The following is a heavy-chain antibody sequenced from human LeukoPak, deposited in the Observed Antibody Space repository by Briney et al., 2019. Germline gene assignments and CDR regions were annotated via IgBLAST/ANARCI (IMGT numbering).Heavy chain of an antibody. V-gene: IGHV3-7*05. D-gene: IGHD5/OR15-5a*01. CDR3: AIEVCFRADS. CDR1: GFTFSVSW. J-gene: IGHJ4*02. Sequence: LPGGSLRLSCAASGFTFSVSWMTWVRHPQRKGLEWVATIGQYEGNQYYVDSVKGPFTLSRDNAENSLFLQMTSLRADDTAVYYCAIEVCFRADSWGQGTLVTVSS. CDR2: IGQYEGNQ.